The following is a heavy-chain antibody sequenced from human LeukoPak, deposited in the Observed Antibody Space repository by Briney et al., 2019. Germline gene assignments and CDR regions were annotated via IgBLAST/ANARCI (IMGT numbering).Heavy chain of an antibody. Sequence: GGSLRLSCTASEFTFSKCYMNWVRQAPGKGLEWVGFIRSRAYAETTEYAASVKGRFTISKDYSKTIAYLQMNSLKTEDTAVYYCARGGDFGVPAPLGIDAFDFWGQGTMVTASS. CDR1: EFTFSKCY. J-gene: IGHJ3*01. CDR3: ARGGDFGVPAPLGIDAFDF. V-gene: IGHV3-49*04. D-gene: IGHD2-2*01. CDR2: IRSRAYAETT.